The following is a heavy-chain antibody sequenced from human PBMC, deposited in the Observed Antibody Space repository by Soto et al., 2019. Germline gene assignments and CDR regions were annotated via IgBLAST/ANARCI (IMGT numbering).Heavy chain of an antibody. CDR2: IYYSGST. CDR1: GGSVSSGSYY. D-gene: IGHD3-10*01. J-gene: IGHJ6*02. Sequence: PSETLSLTCTVSGGSVSSGSYYWSWIRQPPGKGLEWIGYIYYSGSTNYNPSLKSRVTISVDTSKNQFSLKLSSVTAADTAVYYCARANYGENYGMDVWGQGTTVTVS. V-gene: IGHV4-61*01. CDR3: ARANYGENYGMDV.